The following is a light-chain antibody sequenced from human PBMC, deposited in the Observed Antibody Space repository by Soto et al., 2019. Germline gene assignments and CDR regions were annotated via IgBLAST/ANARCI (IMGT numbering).Light chain of an antibody. CDR3: MQSLQPPLN. CDR2: LGF. CDR1: QSLLLSNGDNH. J-gene: IGKJ3*01. Sequence: DIVMTQSPLSLPVTPGEPASISCKSSQSLLLSNGDNHLDWYLQKPGQPAQLLIYLGFIRASGVPDRFSGSGSGTHFTLKISRVEADDVGVYYCMQSLQPPLNFGPGTKVDIK. V-gene: IGKV2-28*01.